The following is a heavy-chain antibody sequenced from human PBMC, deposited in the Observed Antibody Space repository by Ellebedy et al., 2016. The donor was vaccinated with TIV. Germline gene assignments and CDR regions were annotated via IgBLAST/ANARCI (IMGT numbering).Heavy chain of an antibody. J-gene: IGHJ4*02. V-gene: IGHV4-31*01. CDR3: ARNSGYEFDY. CDR1: GGSISSGGYY. D-gene: IGHD5-12*01. Sequence: MPSETLSLTCTVSGGSISSGGYYWSWIRQHPGKGLEWIGYIYYSGSTYYNPSLKSLVTISVDTSKNQFSLKLSSVTAADTAVYYCARNSGYEFDYWGQGTLVTVSS. CDR2: IYYSGST.